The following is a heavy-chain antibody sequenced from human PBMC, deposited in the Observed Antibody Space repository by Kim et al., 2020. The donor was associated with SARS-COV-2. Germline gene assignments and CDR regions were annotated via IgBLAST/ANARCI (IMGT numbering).Heavy chain of an antibody. J-gene: IGHJ3*02. CDR3: ARGLLLVDAFDI. D-gene: IGHD2-8*02. Sequence: YSADSVKGRFTISRDNSKNTLYLQMNSLRAEDTAVYYCARGLLLVDAFDIWGQGTMVTVSS. V-gene: IGHV3-66*01.